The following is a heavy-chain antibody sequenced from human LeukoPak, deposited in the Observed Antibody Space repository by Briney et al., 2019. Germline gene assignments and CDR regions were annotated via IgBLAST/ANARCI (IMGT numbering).Heavy chain of an antibody. CDR3: ARDERNRDNWFDP. CDR1: GGSISSGSYY. D-gene: IGHD1-1*01. J-gene: IGHJ5*02. V-gene: IGHV4-61*02. CDR2: IYTSGST. Sequence: SQTLSLTCTVSGGSISSGSYYWSWIRQPAGKGLEWIGRIYTSGSTNYNPSLKSRVTISVDTSKNQFSLKLSSATAADTAVYYCARDERNRDNWFDPWGQGTLVTVSS.